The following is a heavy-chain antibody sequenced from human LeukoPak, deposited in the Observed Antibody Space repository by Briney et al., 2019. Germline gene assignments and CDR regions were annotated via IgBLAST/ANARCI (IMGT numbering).Heavy chain of an antibody. CDR1: GGSFSGYY. J-gene: IGHJ4*02. D-gene: IGHD3/OR15-3a*01. V-gene: IGHV4-34*01. CDR3: ARFVTRIFGPLDY. CDR2: INHSGST. Sequence: SETLSLTCAVYGGSFSGYYWSWIRQPPGKGLEWIEEINHSGSTNYNPSLKSRVTISVDTSKNQFSLKLSSVTAADTAVYYCARFVTRIFGPLDYWGQGTLVTVSS.